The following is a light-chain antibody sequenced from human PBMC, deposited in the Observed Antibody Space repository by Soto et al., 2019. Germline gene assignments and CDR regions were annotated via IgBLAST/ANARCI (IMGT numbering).Light chain of an antibody. CDR2: GAS. CDR3: QQYNNWPPAWT. Sequence: EIVLTQSPATLSVSPGERVTLSCRASQSVSNNLARYQQKPGQAPRLLIYGASTRATGIPARFSGSGSGTQFTLTISSLQSEDFAVYYCQQYNNWPPAWTFGQGTKVDIK. V-gene: IGKV3-15*01. CDR1: QSVSNN. J-gene: IGKJ1*01.